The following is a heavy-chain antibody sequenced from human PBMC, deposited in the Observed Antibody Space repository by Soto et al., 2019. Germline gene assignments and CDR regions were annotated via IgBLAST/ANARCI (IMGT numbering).Heavy chain of an antibody. Sequence: QVQLVQSGAEVKKPGASVKVSCKASGYTFTSYAMHWVRQAPGQRLEWMGWINAGNGNTKYSQKFQGRVTITRDTSASTAYMELRSLRSEDTAVYYCASGLVLDYFDYWGQGTLVTVSS. J-gene: IGHJ4*02. CDR1: GYTFTSYA. V-gene: IGHV1-3*01. CDR3: ASGLVLDYFDY. D-gene: IGHD6-13*01. CDR2: INAGNGNT.